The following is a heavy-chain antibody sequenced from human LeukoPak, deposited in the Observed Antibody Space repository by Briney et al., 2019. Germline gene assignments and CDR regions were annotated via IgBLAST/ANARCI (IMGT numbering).Heavy chain of an antibody. CDR3: AKTPSKGEFGDLYSMDV. V-gene: IGHV3-23*01. D-gene: IGHD3-10*01. Sequence: GGPLRLSCAAYGFSFSSYAMNWVRQAPGKGLEWVSAISGSGGNTYSADSVEGRFSIFRDNSENTLFLQMNSLRVEDTAVYYCAKTPSKGEFGDLYSMDVWGQGTTVTVSS. CDR2: ISGSGGNT. J-gene: IGHJ6*02. CDR1: GFSFSSYA.